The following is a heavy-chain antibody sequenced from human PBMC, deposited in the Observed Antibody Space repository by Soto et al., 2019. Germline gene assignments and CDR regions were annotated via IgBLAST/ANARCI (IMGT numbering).Heavy chain of an antibody. V-gene: IGHV1-69*01. Sequence: QVQLVQSGAEVKKPGSSVIVSCKASGGAFRTYAITWVRQAPGQGLEWMRAVIPLFGTSTYAPRFQGRLTITADESPSTAYLELRSLRSEDTATYFCATGGVDILPTGTSFDSWAQGPLVTFSS. J-gene: IGHJ4*01. D-gene: IGHD5-12*01. CDR1: GGAFRTYA. CDR2: VIPLFGTS. CDR3: ATGGVDILPTGTSFDS.